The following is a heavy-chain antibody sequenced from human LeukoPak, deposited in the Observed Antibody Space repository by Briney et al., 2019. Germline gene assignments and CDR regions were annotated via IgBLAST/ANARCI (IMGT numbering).Heavy chain of an antibody. V-gene: IGHV1-18*01. D-gene: IGHD2-2*01. CDR1: GYTFTSSA. CDR2: ISPYNDNT. CDR3: ARALGYQLLSWWFDP. Sequence: ASVKVSCKASGYTFTSSAISWVRQAPGQGLEWMGWISPYNDNTNYAQKPQGRVTMTTDTSTSTAYMELRSLRSDDTAVYYCARALGYQLLSWWFDPWGQGTLVTVSS. J-gene: IGHJ5*02.